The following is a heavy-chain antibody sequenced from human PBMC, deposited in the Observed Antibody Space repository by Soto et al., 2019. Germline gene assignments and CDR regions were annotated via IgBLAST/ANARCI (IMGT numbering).Heavy chain of an antibody. J-gene: IGHJ6*02. D-gene: IGHD2-15*01. CDR2: INAGNGNT. V-gene: IGHV1-3*01. Sequence: QVQLVQSGAEVKKPGASVKVSCKASGYTFTSYAMHWVRQAPGQRLEWMGWINAGNGNTKYSQKFQGRVTITRDTSASTAYMELSSLRSEDTAVYYCASDCSGGSCYSDYYYYYGMDVWGQGTTVTVSS. CDR1: GYTFTSYA. CDR3: ASDCSGGSCYSDYYYYYGMDV.